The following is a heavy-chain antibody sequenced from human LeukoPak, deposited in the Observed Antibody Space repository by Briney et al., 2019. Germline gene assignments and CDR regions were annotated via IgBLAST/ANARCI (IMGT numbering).Heavy chain of an antibody. V-gene: IGHV1-46*01. CDR1: VYTFTSYY. Sequence: ASVKVSCKASVYTFTSYYMHWVRQAPGQGLEWMGIINPSGGSTSYAQKFQGRVTMTRDTSTSTVYMELSSLRSEDTAVYYCAREVEGSVAGTTIDYWGQGTLVTVSS. CDR2: INPSGGST. J-gene: IGHJ4*02. D-gene: IGHD6-19*01. CDR3: AREVEGSVAGTTIDY.